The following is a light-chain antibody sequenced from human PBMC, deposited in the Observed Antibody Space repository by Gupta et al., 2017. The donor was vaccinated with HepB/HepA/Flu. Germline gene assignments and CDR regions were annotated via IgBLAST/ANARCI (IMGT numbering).Light chain of an antibody. Sequence: SVLTQPPSVSAAPGQQFTILCPGRNSHIGHDSVYCYQQFPGTDPRLLISDRNQRPSGMPDRCSASKSGTTATLGITGLQTGDEADYYCGTWDSSLSVEVFGGGTKLTVL. V-gene: IGLV1-51*01. CDR2: DRN. CDR3: GTWDSSLSVEV. J-gene: IGLJ2*01. CDR1: NSHIGHDS.